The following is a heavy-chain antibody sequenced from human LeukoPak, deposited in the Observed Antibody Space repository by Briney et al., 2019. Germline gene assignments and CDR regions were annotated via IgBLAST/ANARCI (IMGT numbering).Heavy chain of an antibody. Sequence: ASVKVSCEASGYTFTGYYMHWVRQAPGQGLEWMGWINPNSGGTNYAQKFQGRVTMTRDTSISTAYMELSRLRSDDTAVYYCARGMWRSGEYYYDSSSDAFDIWGQGTMVTVSS. CDR3: ARGMWRSGEYYYDSSSDAFDI. D-gene: IGHD3-22*01. V-gene: IGHV1-2*02. CDR1: GYTFTGYY. CDR2: INPNSGGT. J-gene: IGHJ3*02.